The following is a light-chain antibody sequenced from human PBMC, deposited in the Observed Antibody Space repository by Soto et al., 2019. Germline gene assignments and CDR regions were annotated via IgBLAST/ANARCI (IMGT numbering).Light chain of an antibody. J-gene: IGKJ1*01. CDR2: GSS. CDR3: QQYGSSPQT. Sequence: EIVLTQSPGTLSLSPGERATLSCRASQSVSSSYLAWYQQKPGQAPRLLIYGSSRRATLIPDRFSGSGYGTDFTLTISRLEPEDFAVYYCQQYGSSPQTFGQGPKVEIK. CDR1: QSVSSSY. V-gene: IGKV3-20*01.